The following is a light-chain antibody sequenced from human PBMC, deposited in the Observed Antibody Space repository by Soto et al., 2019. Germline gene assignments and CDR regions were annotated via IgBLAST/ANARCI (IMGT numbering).Light chain of an antibody. Sequence: DIQMTQSPSTLSGSVGDRVTITCRASQTISSWLAWYQQKPGKAPKLLICDASSLESGVPSRFSGSGSGTEFTLTISSLQPDDFATYYCQQYNSYSWTFGQGTKVDNK. CDR2: DAS. V-gene: IGKV1-5*01. J-gene: IGKJ1*01. CDR1: QTISSW. CDR3: QQYNSYSWT.